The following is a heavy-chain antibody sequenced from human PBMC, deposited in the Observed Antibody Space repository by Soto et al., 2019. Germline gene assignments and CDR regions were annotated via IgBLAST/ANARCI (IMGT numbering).Heavy chain of an antibody. V-gene: IGHV2-5*02. CDR2: IYWDDDK. D-gene: IGHD6-13*01. Sequence: QITLKESGPARVKPTQTLTLTCTFSGFSLTTSGVGLGWIRQPPGQALEHLALIYWDDDKRYNPSLRSRLTITKDTSKNQVVLTLSNVDPVDTATYYCAHRSIAAGGSWDVGSFDYWGQGALVTVSS. CDR1: GFSLTTSGVG. CDR3: AHRSIAAGGSWDVGSFDY. J-gene: IGHJ4*02.